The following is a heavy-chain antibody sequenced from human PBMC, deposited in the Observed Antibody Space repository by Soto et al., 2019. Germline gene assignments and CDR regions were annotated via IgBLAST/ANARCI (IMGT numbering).Heavy chain of an antibody. J-gene: IGHJ4*02. CDR1: GFSLRTSGTR. Sequence: ESGPTLVNPTQTLTLTCSFSGFSLRTSGTRVSWIRQPPGKALEWLARIDWDDDKFYSTSLKTRLTISKDTSKNQVVLTMTNMDPVDTATYYCARMIAGGGDFDYWGQGTLVTSPQ. CDR2: IDWDDDK. V-gene: IGHV2-70*04. D-gene: IGHD3-10*01. CDR3: ARMIAGGGDFDY.